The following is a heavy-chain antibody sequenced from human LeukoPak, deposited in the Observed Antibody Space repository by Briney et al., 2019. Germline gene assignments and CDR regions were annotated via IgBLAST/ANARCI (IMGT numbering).Heavy chain of an antibody. CDR2: INWNSDSI. CDR1: GFTFDDYA. D-gene: IGHD3-16*01. V-gene: IGHV3-9*01. CDR3: AINGGGDSGDGNFDY. Sequence: PGRSLRLSCAVSGFTFDDYAMHWVRQVPGKGLEWVSGINWNSDSIGYADSVKGRFTTSRDNAKNSLYLQMNSLRAEDTAFYYCAINGGGDSGDGNFDYWGQGTLVTVSS. J-gene: IGHJ4*02.